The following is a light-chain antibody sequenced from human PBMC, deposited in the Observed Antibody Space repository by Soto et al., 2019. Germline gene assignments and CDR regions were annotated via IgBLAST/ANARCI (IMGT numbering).Light chain of an antibody. Sequence: IVLTQSPGTLSLSPGERATLSCRASQSVSSSYLAWYQQKPGQAPRLLIYGASSWATGIPDRFSGSGSGTDFTLTISRLEPGDFATYFCLQHSDYPFTFGQGTRLEI. CDR2: GAS. CDR1: QSVSSSY. CDR3: LQHSDYPFT. V-gene: IGKV3-20*01. J-gene: IGKJ2*01.